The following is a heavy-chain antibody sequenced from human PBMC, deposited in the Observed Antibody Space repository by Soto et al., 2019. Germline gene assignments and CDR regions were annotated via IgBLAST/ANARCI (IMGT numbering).Heavy chain of an antibody. V-gene: IGHV3-30*18. CDR3: VKPSGWYPDY. Sequence: QVQLVESGGGVVQPGTSLRLACAASGFTLSNIGMQWVRQAPGKGLEWVAVISAGGNTKYYPDSLRGRFTISRDNSKNTLYLQMSSLRGEDTAVYYCVKPSGWYPDYWGQGTHVTVSS. CDR2: ISAGGNTK. J-gene: IGHJ4*02. CDR1: GFTLSNIG. D-gene: IGHD6-19*01.